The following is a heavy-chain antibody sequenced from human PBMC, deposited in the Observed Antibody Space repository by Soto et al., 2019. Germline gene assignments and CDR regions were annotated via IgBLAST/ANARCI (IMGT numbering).Heavy chain of an antibody. V-gene: IGHV1-3*04. CDR2: INTDNGNT. CDR1: GYTFASFV. CDR3: AREMPGYWTGHFDY. D-gene: IGHD6-13*01. Sequence: QVQLVQSGAEVKKPGASVRVSCKASGYTFASFVIHWVRQAPGQRLEWMGWINTDNGNTKYSQKFQGRVTITRDTSARTAYMELSSLISEDTAVYYCAREMPGYWTGHFDYWGQGTLVTVSS. J-gene: IGHJ4*02.